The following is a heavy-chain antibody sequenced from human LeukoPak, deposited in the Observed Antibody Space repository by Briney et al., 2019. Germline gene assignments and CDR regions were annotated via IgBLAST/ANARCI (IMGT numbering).Heavy chain of an antibody. V-gene: IGHV4-39*01. Sequence: SETLSLTCAVSGGSISSSSYYWGWIRQPPGKGLEWIGTIYYTGATQYSPSLKSRLSISVDTSKNQFSLKLRSVTATDTAVYYCARGARFLSGNYYGRDDFWGQGTLVTVSS. D-gene: IGHD1-26*01. CDR3: ARGARFLSGNYYGRDDF. CDR2: IYYTGAT. J-gene: IGHJ4*02. CDR1: GGSISSSSYY.